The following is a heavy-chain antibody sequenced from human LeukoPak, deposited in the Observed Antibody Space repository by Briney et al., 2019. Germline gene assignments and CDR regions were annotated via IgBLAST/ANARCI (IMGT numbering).Heavy chain of an antibody. CDR2: LSGSGNNT. J-gene: IGHJ2*01. V-gene: IGHV3-23*01. CDR1: GFTFSNYT. CDR3: AARGSRGVGRYFDL. Sequence: GGSLRLSCAASGFTFSNYTMSWVRQAPGKGLEWVSALSGSGNNTYYADSVKGRFTISRDNSKNTLYLQMNSLRAEDTAVYYYAARGSRGVGRYFDLWGRGTLVTVSS. D-gene: IGHD3-10*01.